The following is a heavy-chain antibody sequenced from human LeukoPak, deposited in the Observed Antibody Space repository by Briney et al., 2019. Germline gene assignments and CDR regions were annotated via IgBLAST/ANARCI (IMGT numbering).Heavy chain of an antibody. Sequence: PGGSLRLSCGASGFTFTNYTMKWVRQAPGKGLEWVSSISSISSHIYYADSVKGRFTISRDNAKNSLYLQMNSLRAEDTAVYFCVRVRGVTFDYWGQGTLVIVSS. CDR2: ISSISSHI. CDR1: GFTFTNYT. D-gene: IGHD3-10*01. J-gene: IGHJ4*02. V-gene: IGHV3-21*01. CDR3: VRVRGVTFDY.